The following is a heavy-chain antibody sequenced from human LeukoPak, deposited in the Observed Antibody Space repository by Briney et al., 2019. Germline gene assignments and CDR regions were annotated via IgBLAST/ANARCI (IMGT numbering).Heavy chain of an antibody. V-gene: IGHV1-46*01. CDR3: ARESKYQLLSDDIGWFDP. CDR2: INPSGGST. Sequence: GASVKVSCKASGYTFTSYYMHWVRQAPGQGLEWMGIINPSGGSTSYAQKFQGRVTMTRDMSTSTVYMELSSLRSEDTAVYYCARESKYQLLSDDIGWFDPWGQGTLVTVSS. CDR1: GYTFTSYY. D-gene: IGHD2-2*01. J-gene: IGHJ5*02.